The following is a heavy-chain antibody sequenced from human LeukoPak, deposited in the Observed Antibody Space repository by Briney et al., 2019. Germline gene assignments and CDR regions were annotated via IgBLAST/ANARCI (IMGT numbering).Heavy chain of an antibody. V-gene: IGHV1-2*02. J-gene: IGHJ3*02. D-gene: IGHD2-15*01. CDR1: GYTFTGYY. CDR3: ARDSEIVGIVPMVAAGSGAFDI. CDR2: INPNSGGT. Sequence: GASVKVSCKASGYTFTGYYMHWVRQAPGQGLEWMGWINPNSGGTNYAQKFQGRVTMTRDTSIRTVYMELSRLRSDDTAVYYCARDSEIVGIVPMVAAGSGAFDIWGQGTLVTVSS.